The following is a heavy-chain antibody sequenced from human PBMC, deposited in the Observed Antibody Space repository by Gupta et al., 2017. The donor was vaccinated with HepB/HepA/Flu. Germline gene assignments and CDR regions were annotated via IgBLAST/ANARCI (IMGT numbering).Heavy chain of an antibody. V-gene: IGHV4-34*01. J-gene: IGHJ4*02. D-gene: IGHD1-26*01. CDR2: INHSGRT. CDR3: ASQSRVGARGVAD. Sequence: VGSVSGYYWSWIRQPPGKGLEWIREINHSGRTNDNPALKSRVTISVDTSKNQFSLNMGSVTDADTAVYYCASQSRVGARGVADGGQGTLVTVSS. CDR1: VGSVSGYY.